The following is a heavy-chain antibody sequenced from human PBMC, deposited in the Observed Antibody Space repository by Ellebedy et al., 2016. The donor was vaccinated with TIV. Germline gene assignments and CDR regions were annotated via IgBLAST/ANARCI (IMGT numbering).Heavy chain of an antibody. J-gene: IGHJ4*02. CDR1: GFTFSSYA. CDR3: ARERSSGHYYFDY. D-gene: IGHD6-19*01. V-gene: IGHV3-23*01. Sequence: GESLKISXAASGFTFSSYAMSWVRQAPGKGLEWVSAISGSGGSTYYADSVKGRFTISRDNSKNTLYLQMNSLRAEDTAVYYCARERSSGHYYFDYWGQGTLVTVSS. CDR2: ISGSGGST.